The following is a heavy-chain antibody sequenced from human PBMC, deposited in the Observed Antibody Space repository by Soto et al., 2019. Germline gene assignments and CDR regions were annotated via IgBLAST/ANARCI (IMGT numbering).Heavy chain of an antibody. J-gene: IGHJ4*02. CDR2: IYYMGRT. D-gene: IGHD1-26*01. CDR3: ARDPVGVTHFDY. Sequence: SETLSFTCTVDSNSTYYWNWIRQPPGKGLEWIGYIYYMGRTNYNSSLKSRVTISIDTSKNQFSLKLSSVTAADTAIYFCARDPVGVTHFDYWGQGAPVTVSS. CDR1: SNSTYY. V-gene: IGHV4-59*01.